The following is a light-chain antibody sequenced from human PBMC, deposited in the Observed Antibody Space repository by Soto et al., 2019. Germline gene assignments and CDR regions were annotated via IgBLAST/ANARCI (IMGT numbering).Light chain of an antibody. CDR3: QQYDYVPLT. J-gene: IGKJ4*01. V-gene: IGKV1-33*01. CDR1: QNIKNY. CDR2: DGS. Sequence: DIQMTQSPPSLSASVGDSVTITCQATQNIKNYLNWYQHKPGKAPKLLIYDGSNLETGVPSRFSGSGSGTDFTFIITDLQSEDAATYYCQQYDYVPLTFGGGTKVEI.